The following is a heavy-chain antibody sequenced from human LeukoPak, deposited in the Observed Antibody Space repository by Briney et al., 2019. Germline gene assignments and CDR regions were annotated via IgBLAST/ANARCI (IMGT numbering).Heavy chain of an antibody. CDR1: GFTFSTYW. CDR3: H. J-gene: IGHJ1*01. CDR2: IKSNGST. Sequence: GGSLRLSCAASGFTFSTYWMHWVRQAPGKGLVWVSRIKSNGSTNYADSVKGRFTISRDNAKNTVSLQMNSLRPEDTGVYYRHWGQGTLVTVSS. V-gene: IGHV3-74*01.